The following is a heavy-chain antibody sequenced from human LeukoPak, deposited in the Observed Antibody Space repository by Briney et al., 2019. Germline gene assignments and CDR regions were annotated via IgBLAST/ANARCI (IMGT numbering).Heavy chain of an antibody. CDR1: GGSFSGYY. CDR2: INHSGST. Sequence: PSETLSLTCAVYGGSFSGYYWSWIRQPPGKGLEWIGEINHSGSTNYNPSLKSRVTMSLDTSKNHFSLKLTSVTAADTAVYYCARAVGPTTYWGFDYWGRGTLVTVSS. CDR3: ARAVGPTTYWGFDY. D-gene: IGHD1-26*01. J-gene: IGHJ4*02. V-gene: IGHV4-34*01.